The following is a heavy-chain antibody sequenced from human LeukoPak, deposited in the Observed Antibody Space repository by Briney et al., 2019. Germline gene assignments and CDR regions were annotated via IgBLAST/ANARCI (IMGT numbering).Heavy chain of an antibody. D-gene: IGHD2-2*01. V-gene: IGHV3-21*01. CDR2: ISTGSTYI. CDR3: ARVPIPPINWFDP. Sequence: PGGSLRLSCAASGFTFSSYTMNWVRQAPGKGLEWVSSISTGSTYIYYADSLKGRFTISRDNAKNSLYLQMNSLRDEDTAVYYCARVPIPPINWFDPWGQGTLVTVSS. CDR1: GFTFSSYT. J-gene: IGHJ5*02.